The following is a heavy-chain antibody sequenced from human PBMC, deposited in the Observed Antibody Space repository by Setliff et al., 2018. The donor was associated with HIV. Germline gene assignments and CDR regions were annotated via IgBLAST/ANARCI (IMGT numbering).Heavy chain of an antibody. Sequence: GGSLRLSCAASGFSVSTNYMTWVRQAPGGGLEWVSVIYRGDGGDVTHYTDSVKGRFTIPRDNSRNIVYLQMYSLRVEDTAVFYCARGSPWLAPDSWGQGTLVTVSS. D-gene: IGHD3-22*01. J-gene: IGHJ4*02. V-gene: IGHV3-53*01. CDR2: IYRGDGGDVT. CDR1: GFSVSTNY. CDR3: ARGSPWLAPDS.